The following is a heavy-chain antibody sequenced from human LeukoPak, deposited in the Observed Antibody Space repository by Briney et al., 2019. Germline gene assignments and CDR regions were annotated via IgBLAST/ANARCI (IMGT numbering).Heavy chain of an antibody. J-gene: IGHJ4*02. Sequence: GGSLRLSCAASGFTFSNAWMSWVRQAPGKGLEWVGRIKSKTDGGTTDYAAPVKGRFTISRDDSKNTLYLQMNSLKTEDTAVYYCTTDFLWGYSGYDSPFGDYWGQGTLVTVSS. CDR3: TTDFLWGYSGYDSPFGDY. CDR2: IKSKTDGGTT. V-gene: IGHV3-15*01. CDR1: GFTFSNAW. D-gene: IGHD5-12*01.